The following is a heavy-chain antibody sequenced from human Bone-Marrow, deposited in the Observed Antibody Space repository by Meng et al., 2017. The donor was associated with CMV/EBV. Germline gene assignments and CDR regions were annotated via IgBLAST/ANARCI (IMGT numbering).Heavy chain of an antibody. V-gene: IGHV3-15*01. Sequence: FTFSNAWMSWVRQAPGKGLEWVGRIKSKTDGGTTDYAAPVKGRFTISRDDSKNTLYLQMNSLKTEDTAVYYCTTGLVWFGELLQTNYWGQGTLVTVPS. CDR3: TTGLVWFGELLQTNY. CDR2: IKSKTDGGTT. J-gene: IGHJ4*02. D-gene: IGHD3-10*01. CDR1: FTFSNAW.